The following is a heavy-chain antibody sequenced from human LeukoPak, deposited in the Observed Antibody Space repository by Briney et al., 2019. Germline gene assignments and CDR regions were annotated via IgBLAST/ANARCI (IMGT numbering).Heavy chain of an antibody. CDR1: GYTFTRYY. V-gene: IGHV1-46*01. J-gene: IGHJ5*02. CDR3: ARVGRLDYGDYKGWFDP. D-gene: IGHD4-17*01. CDR2: INPSGGST. Sequence: ASVKVSCKASGYTFTRYYLHWVRQAPGQGLEWMGIINPSGGSTSYAQKFQGRVTMTRDTSTSTVNMELSSLRSEDTAVYYCARVGRLDYGDYKGWFDPWGQGTLVTVSS.